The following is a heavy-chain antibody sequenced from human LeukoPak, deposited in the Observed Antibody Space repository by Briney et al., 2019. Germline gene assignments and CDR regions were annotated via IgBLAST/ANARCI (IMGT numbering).Heavy chain of an antibody. J-gene: IGHJ4*02. V-gene: IGHV4-59*11. CDR1: GDSMSNHF. D-gene: IGHD6-13*01. Sequence: SETLSLTCTVSGDSMSNHFWSWIRQPPGKGLEWIRYIYGSETTNYNPSLKSRVTMSVDTSENQFSLKLSSVTAADTALYFCASRPGGSTWYGVFDYWSRGTLVTVSS. CDR2: IYGSETT. CDR3: ASRPGGSTWYGVFDY.